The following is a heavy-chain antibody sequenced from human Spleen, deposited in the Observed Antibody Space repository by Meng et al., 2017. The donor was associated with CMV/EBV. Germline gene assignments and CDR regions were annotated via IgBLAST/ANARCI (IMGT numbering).Heavy chain of an antibody. Sequence: VESGAEGEKPGASVKVCCKTSGGTFSSYAISWVRQAPGQGLEWMGGIIPIFGTANYAQKFQGRVTITADESTSTAYMELSSLRSEDTAVYYCARALLSFGVVIGFDPWGQGTLVTVSS. CDR1: GGTFSSYA. D-gene: IGHD3-3*01. V-gene: IGHV1-69*01. J-gene: IGHJ5*02. CDR2: IIPIFGTA. CDR3: ARALLSFGVVIGFDP.